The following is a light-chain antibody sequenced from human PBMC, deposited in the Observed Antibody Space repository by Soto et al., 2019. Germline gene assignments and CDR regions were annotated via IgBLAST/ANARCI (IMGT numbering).Light chain of an antibody. J-gene: IGKJ1*01. CDR2: GAS. CDR3: QQYGSSRKWT. V-gene: IGKV3-20*01. Sequence: EIVLTQSPGTLSLSPGERATLSCRASQSVSSSYLAWYQQRPGQAPRLLIYGASSRATGIPDRFSGSGSGTDFTLTISRLEPEDFAVYYCQQYGSSRKWTFGQATKVDIK. CDR1: QSVSSSY.